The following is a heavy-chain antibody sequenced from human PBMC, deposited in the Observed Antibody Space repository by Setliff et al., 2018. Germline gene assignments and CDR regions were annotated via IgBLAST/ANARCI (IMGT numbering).Heavy chain of an antibody. Sequence: SGPTLVNPTQTLTLTCTFSGFSLATTGVGVGWISQPPGKALECLALVYWNDREEYSPSLKSRLTLTKDTTKNQVVLTMTNMDRVDTAIYYCAHEGRDTEGPGYDYWGQGALVTVSS. D-gene: IGHD2-2*02. CDR2: VYWNDRE. V-gene: IGHV2-5*01. CDR3: AHEGRDTEGPGYDY. J-gene: IGHJ4*01. CDR1: GFSLATTGVG.